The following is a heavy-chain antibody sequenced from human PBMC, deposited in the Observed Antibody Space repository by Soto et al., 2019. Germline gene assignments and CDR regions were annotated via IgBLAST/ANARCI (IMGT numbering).Heavy chain of an antibody. Sequence: SETLSLTCAASGFFISSGNYWGWIRKPPGKGLEWIGSIFQGGNTYYSPSFKSRVTISVDMSKNQFSLKLNSVTAADTAVYYWAGAHWYDAYDVWGQGTVVSDS. CDR2: IFQGGNT. CDR1: GFFISSGNY. D-gene: IGHD2-15*01. J-gene: IGHJ3*01. V-gene: IGHV4-38-2*01. CDR3: AGAHWYDAYDV.